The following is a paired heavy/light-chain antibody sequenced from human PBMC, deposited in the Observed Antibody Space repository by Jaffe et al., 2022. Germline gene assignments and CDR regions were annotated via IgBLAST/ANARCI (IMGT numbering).Light chain of an antibody. CDR3: QQRSNWPPKAT. CDR2: DAS. CDR1: QSVSSY. J-gene: IGKJ5*01. Sequence: EIVLTQSPATLSLSPGERATLSCRASQSVSSYLAWYQQKPGQAPRLLIYDASNRATGIPARFSGSGSGTDFTLTISSLEPEDFAVYYCQQRSNWPPKATFGQGTRLEIK. V-gene: IGKV3-11*01.
Heavy chain of an antibody. CDR3: ASRTNRYSYGYGYYYDSSGYFRGKAETF. V-gene: IGHV4-4*02. D-gene: IGHD3-22*01. J-gene: IGHJ4*02. CDR1: GGSISSSNW. Sequence: QVQLQESGPGLVKPSGTLSLTCAVSGGSISSSNWWSWIRQPPGKGLEWIGEIYHSGSTNYNPSLKSRVTISVDKSKNQFSLKLSSVTAADTAVYYCASRTNRYSYGYGYYYDSSGYFRGKAETFWGQGTLVTVSS. CDR2: IYHSGST.